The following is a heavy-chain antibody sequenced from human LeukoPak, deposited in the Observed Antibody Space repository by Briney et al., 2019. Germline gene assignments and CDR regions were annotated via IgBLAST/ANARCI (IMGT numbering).Heavy chain of an antibody. CDR1: GFTFSGSG. CDR2: IRSKTDSYSA. D-gene: IGHD3-10*01. V-gene: IGHV3-73*01. J-gene: IGHJ4*02. Sequence: GGSLRLSCAASGFTFSGSGMEWVRQASGKGLEWVGRIRSKTDSYSAAYAASVKGRFTISRDESKNTAYLQMNSLKTDDTAVYYCGRLGSSYELDYWGQGTLVTVSS. CDR3: GRLGSSYELDY.